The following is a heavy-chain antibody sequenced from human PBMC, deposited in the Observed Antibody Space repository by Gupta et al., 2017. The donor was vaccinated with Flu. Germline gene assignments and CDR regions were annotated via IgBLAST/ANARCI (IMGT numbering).Heavy chain of an antibody. CDR3: ASLHYDRGY. Sequence: EVQLVESGGGLEQPRGSLRLSCAASGFTFSSYGMNWVRQAPGKGLEWISYISNSGSIIYYADSVRGRFTISRDNAKNSLYLQMNSLRVEDTAVYYCASLHYDRGYWGQGTLVTVSS. CDR2: ISNSGSII. CDR1: GFTFSSYG. V-gene: IGHV3-48*03. D-gene: IGHD3-22*01. J-gene: IGHJ4*02.